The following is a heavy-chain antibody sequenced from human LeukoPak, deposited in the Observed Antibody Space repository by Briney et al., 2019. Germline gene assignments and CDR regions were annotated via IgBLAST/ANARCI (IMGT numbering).Heavy chain of an antibody. J-gene: IGHJ4*02. Sequence: GGSLRLSCVASGFIFRDYTMNWVRQTPGKGLEWVSAINKGGSYMAYADSVKGRFTVSRDNAKNSLFLQMNNLRVEDTAVYFCAREVLIALEPAANTIDYWGQGTRVTVSS. CDR2: INKGGSYM. CDR1: GFIFRDYT. CDR3: AREVLIALEPAANTIDY. D-gene: IGHD2-2*01. V-gene: IGHV3-21*01.